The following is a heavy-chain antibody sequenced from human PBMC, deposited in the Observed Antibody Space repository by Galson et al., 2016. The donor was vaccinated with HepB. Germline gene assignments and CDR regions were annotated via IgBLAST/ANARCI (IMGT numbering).Heavy chain of an antibody. D-gene: IGHD2-2*01. Sequence: SLRLSCAASGFKFNKYGMHWVRQAPGKGLEWVAVVWHDGTQKDYAESVKGRFTISRDNSKNTLYLQMDSLRVEETALYYCARDWGQDQPIDYWGQGTLVTVSS. CDR2: VWHDGTQK. CDR1: GFKFNKYG. V-gene: IGHV3-33*01. J-gene: IGHJ4*02. CDR3: ARDWGQDQPIDY.